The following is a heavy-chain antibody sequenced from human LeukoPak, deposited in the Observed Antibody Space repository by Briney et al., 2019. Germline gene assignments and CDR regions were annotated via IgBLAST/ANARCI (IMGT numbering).Heavy chain of an antibody. V-gene: IGHV1-69*13. J-gene: IGHJ3*02. CDR1: GGTFSSYA. D-gene: IGHD1-26*01. CDR3: ARDFNGGSYNI. Sequence: GASVKVSCKASGGTFSSYAISWVRQAPGQGLEWMGGIIPIFGTANYAQKFQGRVTITADESTSTAYMEPSSLRSEDTAVYYCARDFNGGSYNIWGQGTMVTVSS. CDR2: IIPIFGTA.